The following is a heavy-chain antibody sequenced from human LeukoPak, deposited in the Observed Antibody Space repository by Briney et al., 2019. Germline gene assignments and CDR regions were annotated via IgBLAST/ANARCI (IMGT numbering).Heavy chain of an antibody. V-gene: IGHV4-34*01. CDR2: INHSGST. Sequence: SETLSLTCAVYGGSFSDYYWSWIRQSPEKGLEWIGEINHSGSTNYNPSLKSRVTISVDTSKNQFSLKLSSVTAADTAVYYCARVSGYSYGYFDYWGQGTLVTVSS. CDR3: ARVSGYSYGYFDY. CDR1: GGSFSDYY. J-gene: IGHJ4*02. D-gene: IGHD5-18*01.